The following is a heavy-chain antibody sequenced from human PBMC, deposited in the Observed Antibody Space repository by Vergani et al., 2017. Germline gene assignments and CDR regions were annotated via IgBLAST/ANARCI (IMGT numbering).Heavy chain of an antibody. V-gene: IGHV3-21*01. J-gene: IGHJ5*02. Sequence: EVQLVESGGGLVQPGGSLRLSCAASGFIFSSYSMNWVRQAPGKGLEWVSSISSSSSYIYYADSVKGRFTISRDNAKNSLYLQMNSLRAEDTAVYYCAREVVVVAANPYNWFDPWGQGTLVTVSS. CDR1: GFIFSSYS. CDR2: ISSSSSYI. D-gene: IGHD2-15*01. CDR3: AREVVVVAANPYNWFDP.